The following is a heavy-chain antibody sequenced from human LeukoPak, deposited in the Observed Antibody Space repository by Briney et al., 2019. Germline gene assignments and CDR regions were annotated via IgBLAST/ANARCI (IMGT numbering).Heavy chain of an antibody. Sequence: SETLSLTCTVSGGSISSYYWSWIRQPAGKGLEWIGRVDTSGNTNYKPSLKSRVTMSVDTSKNQFSLKLNSVTAADTAVYYCARVSSSWYQDWYFDLWGRGTLVTVSS. CDR2: VDTSGNT. V-gene: IGHV4-4*07. CDR1: GGSISSYY. D-gene: IGHD6-13*01. CDR3: ARVSSSWYQDWYFDL. J-gene: IGHJ2*01.